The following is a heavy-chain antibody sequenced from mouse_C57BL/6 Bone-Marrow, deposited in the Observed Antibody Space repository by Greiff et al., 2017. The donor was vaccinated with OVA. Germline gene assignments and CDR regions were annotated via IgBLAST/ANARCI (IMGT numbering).Heavy chain of an antibody. D-gene: IGHD1-1*01. CDR3: ARGNSCYYGSKMRYFDV. CDR2: LYPGSGST. CDR1: GYTFTSYW. Sequence: QVQLQQPGAELVKPGASVKMSCKASGYTFTSYWITWVKQRPGQGLEWIGDLYPGSGSTNYNEKFKSKATLTVDTSSSTAYMQLSSLTSEDSAVYYCARGNSCYYGSKMRYFDVWGTGTTVTVSS. V-gene: IGHV1-55*01. J-gene: IGHJ1*03.